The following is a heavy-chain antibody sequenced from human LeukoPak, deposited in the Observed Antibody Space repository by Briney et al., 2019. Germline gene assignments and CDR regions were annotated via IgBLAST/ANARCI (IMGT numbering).Heavy chain of an antibody. J-gene: IGHJ4*02. Sequence: GGSLRLSCAASGFTFSSYGMHWVRQAPGKGLEWVAVIWYDGSNKYYADSVKGRFTISRDNSKNTLFLQMNSLRAEDTAVYYCAKGVDYCSGGSCPADYWGPGTLVTVSS. CDR2: IWYDGSNK. V-gene: IGHV3-30*02. CDR1: GFTFSSYG. CDR3: AKGVDYCSGGSCPADY. D-gene: IGHD2-15*01.